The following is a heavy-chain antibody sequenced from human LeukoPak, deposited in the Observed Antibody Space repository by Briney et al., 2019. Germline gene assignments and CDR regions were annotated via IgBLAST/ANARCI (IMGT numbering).Heavy chain of an antibody. CDR2: ISGSGGST. D-gene: IGHD6-19*01. V-gene: IGHV3-23*01. Sequence: PGGSLRLSCAASGFTFSSYAMSWVRQAPGKGLEWVSAISGSGGSTYYADSVKGRFTISRDNSKNTLYLQMNGLRAEDTAVYYCAKSGRSSSGWSYNPNLWGQGTLVTVSS. J-gene: IGHJ5*02. CDR3: AKSGRSSSGWSYNPNL. CDR1: GFTFSSYA.